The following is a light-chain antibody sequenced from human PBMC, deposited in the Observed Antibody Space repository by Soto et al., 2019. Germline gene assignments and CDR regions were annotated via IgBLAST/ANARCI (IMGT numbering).Light chain of an antibody. J-gene: IGKJ5*01. V-gene: IGKV3-20*01. Sequence: EIVLTQSPGPLSLSPGERATISCRASQSVTSRFLAWYQQKPGQAHRLMIYRSSRRASGIPDRFSGGGCGTVSTLTISSLEPEDFAVSDCQQYGSTPRSTFGQGTRLEI. CDR3: QQYGSTPRST. CDR1: QSVTSRF. CDR2: RSS.